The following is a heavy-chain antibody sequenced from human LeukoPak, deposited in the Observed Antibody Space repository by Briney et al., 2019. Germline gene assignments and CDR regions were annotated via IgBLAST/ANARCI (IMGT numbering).Heavy chain of an antibody. J-gene: IGHJ4*02. D-gene: IGHD3-22*01. CDR3: ARDYYDSSGLFDY. CDR2: INPNSGGT. CDR1: GYTFTGYY. Sequence: ASVKVSCKASGYTFTGYYMHWVRQAPGQGLEWMGWINPNSGGTNYAQKFQGRVTMTRDTSISTAYMELSRPRSDDTAVYYCARDYYDSSGLFDYWGQGTLVTVSS. V-gene: IGHV1-2*02.